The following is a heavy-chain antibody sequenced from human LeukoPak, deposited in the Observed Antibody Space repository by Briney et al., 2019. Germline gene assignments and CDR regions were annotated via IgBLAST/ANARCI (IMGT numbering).Heavy chain of an antibody. J-gene: IGHJ4*02. CDR3: AREGSGSYSIDY. CDR2: ISSSGSTI. V-gene: IGHV3-48*03. Sequence: GGSLRLSCAASGFTFSSYEMNWVRQAPGKGLEWVSYISSSGSTIYYADSVKGRFTISRDNAKNSLYLQMNSLRAEDTAVYYCAREGSGSYSIDYWGQGTLVTVSS. D-gene: IGHD1-26*01. CDR1: GFTFSSYE.